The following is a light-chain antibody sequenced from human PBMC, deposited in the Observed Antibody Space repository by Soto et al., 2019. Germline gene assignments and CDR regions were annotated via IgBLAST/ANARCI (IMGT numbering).Light chain of an antibody. CDR2: AAS. V-gene: IGKV1-12*02. CDR1: QGLSSY. Sequence: DIQMTQSPSSVSASVGDRVTITCRASQGLSSYLAWYQQKPGKAPKLLIYAASNLQSGVPSRFSGSGSGTDLTLTISSLQPEDFATYFCLSGHSRPFGGGTKVEIK. J-gene: IGKJ4*01. CDR3: LSGHSRP.